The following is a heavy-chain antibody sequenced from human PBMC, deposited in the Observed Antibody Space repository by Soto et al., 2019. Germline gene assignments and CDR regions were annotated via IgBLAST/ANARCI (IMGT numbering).Heavy chain of an antibody. V-gene: IGHV4-59*12. CDR3: TRETGYFCCWSIRGHAFDI. CDR1: GGSISSYY. D-gene: IGHD6-19*01. J-gene: IGHJ3*02. CDR2: IYYSGST. Sequence: SETLSLTCTVSGGSISSYYWSWIRQPPGKGLEWIGYIYYSGSTNYNPSLKSRVTISVDTSKNQFSLKLSSVTAADTAVYYCTRETGYFCCWSIRGHAFDIWGQGTMVTVSS.